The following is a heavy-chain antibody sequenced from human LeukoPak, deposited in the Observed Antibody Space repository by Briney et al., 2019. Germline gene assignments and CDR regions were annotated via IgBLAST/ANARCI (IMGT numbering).Heavy chain of an antibody. Sequence: GGSLRLSCAASGFTFDDYAMHWVRQAPGKGLEWVSGISWNSGSIGYADSVKGRFTISRDNAKNSLYLQMNSLRAEDMALYYCAKGNYDFWSGLSNYFDYWGQGTLVTVSS. V-gene: IGHV3-9*03. J-gene: IGHJ4*02. CDR2: ISWNSGSI. CDR3: AKGNYDFWSGLSNYFDY. D-gene: IGHD3-3*01. CDR1: GFTFDDYA.